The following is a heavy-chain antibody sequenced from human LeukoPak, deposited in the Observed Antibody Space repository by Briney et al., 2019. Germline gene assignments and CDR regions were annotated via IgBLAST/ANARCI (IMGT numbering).Heavy chain of an antibody. CDR1: GFTFSSYG. Sequence: GGSLRLSCAASGFTFSSYGMHWVRQAPGKGLEWVSFIYRDGRSYPADSVEGRFSISRDDSKNTVFLQMNNLRVEDTAVYYCAREPAIMRLTDYYYYFDVWGKGTSVTVSS. J-gene: IGHJ6*03. CDR3: AREPAIMRLTDYYYYFDV. V-gene: IGHV3-53*01. D-gene: IGHD2-8*01. CDR2: IYRDGRS.